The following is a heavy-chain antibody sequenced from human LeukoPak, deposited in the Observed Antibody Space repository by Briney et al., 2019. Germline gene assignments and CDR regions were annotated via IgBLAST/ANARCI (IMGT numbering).Heavy chain of an antibody. D-gene: IGHD4-17*01. CDR2: LYRGGYT. J-gene: IGHJ4*02. Sequence: GGSLRPSCATSGFTVRDYYMNWVRQAPGKGLEWVSLLYRGGYTYYADSVKGRFTISRDNSKNTLYLQMNSLRAEDTAVYYCARSNNGDRGYYYFDFWGQGTLVTVSS. V-gene: IGHV3-53*01. CDR1: GFTVRDYY. CDR3: ARSNNGDRGYYYFDF.